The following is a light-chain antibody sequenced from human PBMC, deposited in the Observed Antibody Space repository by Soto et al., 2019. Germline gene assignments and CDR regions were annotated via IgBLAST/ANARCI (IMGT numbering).Light chain of an antibody. J-gene: IGLJ2*01. CDR3: CSYAGSSTWGV. V-gene: IGLV2-23*01. CDR1: SSDVGSYNL. Sequence: QSALTQPASVSGSPGQSITISCTGTSSDVGSYNLVSWYQQHPGKAPKLMIYEGSKRPSGVSNRFSGSKSGNTASLTISGLQAEDEADYHCCSYAGSSTWGVFGGGTKLTVL. CDR2: EGS.